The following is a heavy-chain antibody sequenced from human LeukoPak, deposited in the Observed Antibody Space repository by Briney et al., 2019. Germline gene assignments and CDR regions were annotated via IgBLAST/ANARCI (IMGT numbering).Heavy chain of an antibody. CDR2: ISYDGSNK. CDR3: ARDSIVVVPAATFDY. J-gene: IGHJ4*02. D-gene: IGHD2-2*01. CDR1: GFTFSSYA. Sequence: PGGSLRLSCAASGFTFSSYAMHWVRQAPGKGLEGVAVISYDGSNKYYADSVKGRFTISRDNSKNTLYLQMNSLRAEDTAVYYCARDSIVVVPAATFDYWGQGTLVTVSS. V-gene: IGHV3-30-3*01.